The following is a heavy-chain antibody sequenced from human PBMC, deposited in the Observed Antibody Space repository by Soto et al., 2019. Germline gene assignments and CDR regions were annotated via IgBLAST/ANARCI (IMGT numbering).Heavy chain of an antibody. D-gene: IGHD3-3*01. J-gene: IGHJ6*02. V-gene: IGHV3-30*18. CDR3: AKDWRVRFLEWSSYGMDV. CDR2: ISYDGSNK. CDR1: GFTFSSYG. Sequence: QVQLVESGGGVVQPGRSLRLSCAASGFTFSSYGMHWVRQAPGKGLEWVAVISYDGSNKYYADSVKGRFTISRDNTKNTLYPQMNSLRAEDTAVYYCAKDWRVRFLEWSSYGMDVWGQGTTVTVSS.